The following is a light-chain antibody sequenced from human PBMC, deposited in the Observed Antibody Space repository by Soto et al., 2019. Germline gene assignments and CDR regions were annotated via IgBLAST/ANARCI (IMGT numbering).Light chain of an antibody. CDR3: QQYNTWPPIT. V-gene: IGKV3-15*01. CDR2: GAS. Sequence: EIVMTQSPATLSVSPGERATLSCRASQSVSSNLAWYQQKPGQAHRLLIFGASTRATGIPARFSGSGSGTEFTLTISSLKYEDFAVYYCQQYNTWPPITFGPGTRLDIK. J-gene: IGKJ5*01. CDR1: QSVSSN.